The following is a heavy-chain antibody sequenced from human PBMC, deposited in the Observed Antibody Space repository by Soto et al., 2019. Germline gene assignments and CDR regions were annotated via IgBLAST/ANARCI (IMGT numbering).Heavy chain of an antibody. CDR3: ARDGAIVGATGYYYGMDV. CDR1: GGSVSSGSYY. CDR2: IYYSGST. V-gene: IGHV4-61*01. Sequence: SETLSLTCTVSGGSVSSGSYYWSWIRQPPGKGLEWIGYIYYSGSTNYNPSLKSRVTISVDTSKNQFSLKLSSVTAADTAVYYCARDGAIVGATGYYYGMDVWGQGTTVTVSS. D-gene: IGHD1-26*01. J-gene: IGHJ6*02.